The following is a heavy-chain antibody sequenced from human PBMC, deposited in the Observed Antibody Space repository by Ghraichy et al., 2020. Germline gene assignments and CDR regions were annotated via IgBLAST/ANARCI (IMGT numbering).Heavy chain of an antibody. J-gene: IGHJ2*01. Sequence: SETLSLTCTVSGGSLSNSNYYWGWIRQPPGKGLEWIGSFYYSGSTHYNPSLKSRVTISVDTPKNQFSLKLSSVTAADTAVYYCARHHSRDWYTQWYFDLCCRGTLVTVSS. CDR1: GGSLSNSNYY. V-gene: IGHV4-39*01. CDR3: ARHHSRDWYTQWYFDL. D-gene: IGHD6-19*01. CDR2: FYYSGST.